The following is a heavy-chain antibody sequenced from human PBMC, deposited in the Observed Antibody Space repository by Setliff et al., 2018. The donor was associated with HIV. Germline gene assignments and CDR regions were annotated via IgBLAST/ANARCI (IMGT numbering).Heavy chain of an antibody. J-gene: IGHJ5*02. V-gene: IGHV4-59*01. CDR3: ARERLIAAAGLNWFDP. D-gene: IGHD6-13*01. CDR1: GGSISSYY. CDR2: IYYSGST. Sequence: SETLSLTCTVSGGSISSYYWSWIRQPPGKGLEWIGYIYYSGSTNYNPSLKSRVTISVDTSKNQFSLKLSSVTAADTAVYYCARERLIAAAGLNWFDPWGQGTQVTVSS.